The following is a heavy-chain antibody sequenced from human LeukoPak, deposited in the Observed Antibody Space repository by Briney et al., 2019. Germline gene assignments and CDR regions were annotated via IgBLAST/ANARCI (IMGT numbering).Heavy chain of an antibody. CDR3: AKGGSTNFYYGYV. J-gene: IGHJ6*02. V-gene: IGHV4-59*01. CDR1: RGSMTNLY. CDR2: SYGGGGT. Sequence: SETLSLTCSVSRGSMTNLYWTWIRQPPRKGLRWMGDSYGGGGTRYNTSLESRVTISVETSKHQSSLKLRSVTGADRAVYYCAKGGSTNFYYGYVWGQGSTVTASS. D-gene: IGHD2/OR15-2a*01.